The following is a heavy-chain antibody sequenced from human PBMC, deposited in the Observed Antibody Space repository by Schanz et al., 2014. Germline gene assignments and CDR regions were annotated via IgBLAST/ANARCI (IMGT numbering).Heavy chain of an antibody. V-gene: IGHV1-69*08. Sequence: QVQLVQSGAEVKKPGSSVKVSCKASGGTFSTYTISWVRQAPGQGLEWMGRIIPILGIANYAQKFQGRVTITADKSTFTAYMDVSSLRSEDTAVYYCAKDGVPSPWVCFGGYCYSGGADYWGQGTLVTVSS. CDR2: IIPILGIA. J-gene: IGHJ4*02. D-gene: IGHD2-21*02. CDR3: AKDGVPSPWVCFGGYCYSGGADY. CDR1: GGTFSTYT.